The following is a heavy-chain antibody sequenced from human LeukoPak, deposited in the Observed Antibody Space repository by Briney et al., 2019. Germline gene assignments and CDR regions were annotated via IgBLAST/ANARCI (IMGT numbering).Heavy chain of an antibody. CDR2: IYYSGST. D-gene: IGHD7-27*01. Sequence: SETLSLTCTVSGGSMSSSSYYWGWIRQPPGKGLEWIGSIYYSGSTYYNPSLKSRVTISVDKSRNQFYLKLSTVTAADTAVYYCARALGRVPAPPIWGQGTLVTVSS. V-gene: IGHV4-39*07. CDR3: ARALGRVPAPPI. J-gene: IGHJ4*02. CDR1: GGSMSSSSYY.